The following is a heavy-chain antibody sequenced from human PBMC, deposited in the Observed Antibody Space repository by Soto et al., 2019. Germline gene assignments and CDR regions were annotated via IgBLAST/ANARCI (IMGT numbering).Heavy chain of an antibody. D-gene: IGHD2-2*01. CDR2: ISFSSSTI. J-gene: IGHJ4*02. CDR1: EFTFSISN. Sequence: EVQLVESGGGLVQPGGSLRLSCAASEFTFSISNMNWVRQAPGKGLEWISYISFSSSTIYYADSVRGRFAISRDNAKNSLYLQMNSLRAEDTAVYYCARGDETVVLPGLFDFWGQGTLVSVSS. CDR3: ARGDETVVLPGLFDF. V-gene: IGHV3-48*01.